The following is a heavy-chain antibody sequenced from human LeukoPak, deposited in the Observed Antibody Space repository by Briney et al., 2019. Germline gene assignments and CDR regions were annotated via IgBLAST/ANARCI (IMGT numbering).Heavy chain of an antibody. CDR1: GYTFTGYY. D-gene: IGHD6-6*01. CDR2: INPNSGGT. V-gene: IGHV1-2*02. J-gene: IGHJ4*02. Sequence: ASVKVSCKASGYTFTGYYMHWVRQAPGQGLEWMGWINPNSGGTNYAQKFQGRVTMTRGTSISTAYMELSRLRSDDTAVYYCARDSSSSGLFFDYWGQGTLVTVSS. CDR3: ARDSSSSGLFFDY.